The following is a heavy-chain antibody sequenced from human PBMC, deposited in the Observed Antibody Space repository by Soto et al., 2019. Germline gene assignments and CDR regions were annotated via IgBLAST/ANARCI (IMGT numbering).Heavy chain of an antibody. CDR3: ARGCSDTTCPRPYYGMDV. D-gene: IGHD2-2*01. CDR2: IYKSGST. J-gene: IGHJ6*02. V-gene: IGHV4-30-4*01. Sequence: PSETLSLTCTVSGGSISSGDYYWSWIRQPPGKGLEWIGYIYKSGSTYYNPSLKSRITMSVATSKNQFSLKLNSVTAADTAVYYCARGCSDTTCPRPYYGMDVWGQGTKVTVSS. CDR1: GGSISSGDYY.